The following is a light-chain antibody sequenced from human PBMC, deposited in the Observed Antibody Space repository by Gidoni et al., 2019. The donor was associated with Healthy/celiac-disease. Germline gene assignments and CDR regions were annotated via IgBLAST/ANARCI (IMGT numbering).Light chain of an antibody. CDR2: AAS. CDR1: QCISNY. V-gene: IGKV1-39*01. J-gene: IGKJ4*01. CDR3: QQSYSTLRT. Sequence: DIHMTHSPSSLSASVGDRVTITCRASQCISNYLNWYQQKPGKVPKLLIYAASSLQSGVPSRFSGSGSGTDFTLTISSLQPEDFATYYCQQSYSTLRTFGGGTKVEIK.